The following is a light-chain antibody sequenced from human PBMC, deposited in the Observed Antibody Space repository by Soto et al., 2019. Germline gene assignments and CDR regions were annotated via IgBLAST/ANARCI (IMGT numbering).Light chain of an antibody. CDR2: DAY. CDR1: QNINSK. V-gene: IGKV1-5*01. J-gene: IGKJ2*01. CDR3: QQYDTYFRYT. Sequence: DIQMTQSPSTLSASVGDRVAITCRASQNINSKLAWYQKKPGKAPKLLISDAYSLESGVPSRFSGSGSGTEFTVTVGGLQPDDFAPYYCQQYDTYFRYTFGQGTTLDIK.